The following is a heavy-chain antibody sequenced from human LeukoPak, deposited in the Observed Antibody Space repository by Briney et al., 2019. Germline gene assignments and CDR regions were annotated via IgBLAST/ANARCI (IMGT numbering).Heavy chain of an antibody. J-gene: IGHJ4*02. Sequence: QPGGSLRLSCAASGFTFSSYAMNWVRQAPGKGLEWVSAMSYSGSSTYYADSVKGRFTISRDYSKNTLYLQMNSLRAEDTAVYYCAKDRSSSFSGFLEYWGQGTLVTVSS. D-gene: IGHD6-6*01. V-gene: IGHV3-23*01. CDR3: AKDRSSSFSGFLEY. CDR1: GFTFSSYA. CDR2: MSYSGSST.